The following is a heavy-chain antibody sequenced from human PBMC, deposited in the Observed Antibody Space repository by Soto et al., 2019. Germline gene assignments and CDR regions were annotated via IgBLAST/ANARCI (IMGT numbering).Heavy chain of an antibody. J-gene: IGHJ3*02. V-gene: IGHV1-69*06. CDR2: IIPIFGTA. Sequence: SVKVSCKASGGTFSSYAISWVRQAPGQGLEWMGGIIPIFGTANYAQKFQGRVTITADKSTSTAYMELSSLRSEDTAVYYCASGYNDSSAPSAFDIWGQGTMGTVSS. CDR3: ASGYNDSSAPSAFDI. CDR1: GGTFSSYA. D-gene: IGHD3-22*01.